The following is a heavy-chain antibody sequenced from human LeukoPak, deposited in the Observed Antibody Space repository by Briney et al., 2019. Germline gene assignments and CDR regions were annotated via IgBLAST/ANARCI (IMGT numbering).Heavy chain of an antibody. V-gene: IGHV1-18*01. CDR3: ARVESTYYYDSSGYSVL. J-gene: IGHJ4*02. CDR1: GYTFTSYG. CDR2: VNTYSGNT. D-gene: IGHD3-22*01. Sequence: ASVKVSCKASGYTFTSYGMSWVRQAPAQGLEWLGWVNTYSGNTNYAQKIQGRVTMTRDTSTSTAYMELRSLRSDDTAVYYCARVESTYYYDSSGYSVLWGQGTLVTVSS.